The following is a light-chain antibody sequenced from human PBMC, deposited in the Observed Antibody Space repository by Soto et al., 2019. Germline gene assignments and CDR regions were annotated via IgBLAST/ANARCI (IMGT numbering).Light chain of an antibody. CDR2: GAS. CDR1: QSVAANY. J-gene: IGKJ3*01. Sequence: EVVLTQSPGTLSLSPVARHTAXGPTSQSVAANYLAWYQQKRGQAPRLLIYGASSRATGIPDRFSGSGSGTDFTLTISRLEPEDFSVYYCHQYGTAPLTFGPGTKVDIK. V-gene: IGKV3-20*01. CDR3: HQYGTAPLT.